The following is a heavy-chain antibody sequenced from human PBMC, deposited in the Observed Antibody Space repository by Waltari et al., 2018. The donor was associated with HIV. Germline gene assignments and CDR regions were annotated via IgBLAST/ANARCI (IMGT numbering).Heavy chain of an antibody. Sequence: QVQLVQSGAEVKKPGSSVSVSCKASGGTVSSYTIRWVRQARGQGLEWMGRIIPILGIANYAQKFQGRVTITADKSTSTAYMELSSLRSEDTAVYYCARELRSGGYGMDVWGQGTTVTVSS. CDR1: GGTVSSYT. CDR3: ARELRSGGYGMDV. V-gene: IGHV1-69*08. D-gene: IGHD1-26*01. CDR2: IIPILGIA. J-gene: IGHJ6*02.